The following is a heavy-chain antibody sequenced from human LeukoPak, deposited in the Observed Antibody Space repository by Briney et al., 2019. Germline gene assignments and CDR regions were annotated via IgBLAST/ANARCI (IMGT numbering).Heavy chain of an antibody. J-gene: IGHJ4*02. CDR2: IYYSGST. D-gene: IGHD1-26*01. CDR1: GGSISSGDYY. V-gene: IGHV4-30-4*01. Sequence: KSSQTLSLTCAVSGGSISSGDYYWSWLRQPPGKGLEWIGYIYYSGSTYYNPSLKSRLTISVDTSKNQFSLKLSSVTAADTAVYYCARGRYSGSYYDSSGQGTLVTVSS. CDR3: ARGRYSGSYYDS.